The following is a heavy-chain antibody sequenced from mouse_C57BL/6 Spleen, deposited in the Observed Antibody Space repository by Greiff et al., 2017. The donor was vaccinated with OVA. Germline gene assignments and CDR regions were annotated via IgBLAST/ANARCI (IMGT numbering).Heavy chain of an antibody. V-gene: IGHV5-4*03. J-gene: IGHJ2*01. Sequence: EVKLMESGGGLVKPGGSLKLSCAASGFTFSSYAMSWVRQTPEKRLEWVATISDGGSYTYYPDNVKGRFTISRDNAKNNLYLQMSHLKSEDTAMYYCARAPYPYYFDYWGQGTTLTVSS. D-gene: IGHD6-5*01. CDR2: ISDGGSYT. CDR1: GFTFSSYA. CDR3: ARAPYPYYFDY.